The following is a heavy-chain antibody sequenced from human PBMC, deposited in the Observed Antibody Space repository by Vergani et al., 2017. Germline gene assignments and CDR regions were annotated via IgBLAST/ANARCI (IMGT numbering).Heavy chain of an antibody. CDR3: ARSSWDWLHXFDY. V-gene: IGHV4-39*01. J-gene: IGHJ4*02. CDR2: IYFSGST. CDR1: GGSISSSNYY. D-gene: IGHD5-24*01. Sequence: QLQLQESGPGLVKPSETLSLTCTVSGGSISSSNYYWGWIRQPPGKGLEWIGSIYFSGSTYYNPSLRSRVTISVDTSKNQFSLKLNSVTAADTAVYYCARSSWDWLHXFDYWGQGTLVTVSS.